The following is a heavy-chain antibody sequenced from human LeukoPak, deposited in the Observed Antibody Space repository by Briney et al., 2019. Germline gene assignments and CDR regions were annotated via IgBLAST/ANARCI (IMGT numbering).Heavy chain of an antibody. Sequence: GGSLRLSCAASGFTFSDYYMSWIRQAPGKGLEWVSYISSSSSYTNYADSVKGRFTISRDNAKNSLYLQMNSLRADDTAVYYCASYRYGSSFAFDIWGQGTMVTVSS. V-gene: IGHV3-11*06. J-gene: IGHJ3*02. CDR3: ASYRYGSSFAFDI. CDR2: ISSSSSYT. D-gene: IGHD6-6*01. CDR1: GFTFSDYY.